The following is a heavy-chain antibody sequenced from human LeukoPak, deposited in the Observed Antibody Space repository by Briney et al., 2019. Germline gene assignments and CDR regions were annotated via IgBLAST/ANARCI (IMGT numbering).Heavy chain of an antibody. D-gene: IGHD6-13*01. CDR1: GFTFSSYW. J-gene: IGHJ4*02. CDR3: XRYYSSRSNYFDY. Sequence: GGSLRLSCAASGFTFSSYWMHWVRQAPGKGLVWVSRINSDGSSTSYADSVKGRFTISRDNAKNTLYLQMNSLRAEDTAVYYCXRYYSSRSNYFDYWGQGTLVTVSS. CDR2: INSDGSST. V-gene: IGHV3-74*01.